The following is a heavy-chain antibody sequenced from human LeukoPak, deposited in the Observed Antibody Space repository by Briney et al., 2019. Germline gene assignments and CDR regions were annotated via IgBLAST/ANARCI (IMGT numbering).Heavy chain of an antibody. CDR3: ARGDSTMVRGVITSNWFDP. CDR1: GGSISSGDYY. Sequence: SQTLSLTCTVSGGSISSGDYYWSWIRQPPGKGLEWIGYIYYSGSTYYNPSLKSRVTISVDTSKNQFSLKLSSVTAADTAVYYCARGDSTMVRGVITSNWFDPWGQGTLVTVSS. V-gene: IGHV4-30-4*01. D-gene: IGHD3-10*01. CDR2: IYYSGST. J-gene: IGHJ5*02.